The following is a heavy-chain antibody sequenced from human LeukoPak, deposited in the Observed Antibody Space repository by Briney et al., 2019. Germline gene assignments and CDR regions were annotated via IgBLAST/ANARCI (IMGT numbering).Heavy chain of an antibody. Sequence: SETPSLTCTVSGGSISSSSYYWGWIRQPPGKGLEWIGSIYYSGSTYYNPSLKSRVTISVDTSKNQFSLKLSSVTAADTAVYYCARSSIAAAYYYYYYMDVWGKGTTVTISS. CDR3: ARSSIAAAYYYYYYMDV. V-gene: IGHV4-39*07. CDR1: GGSISSSSYY. D-gene: IGHD6-13*01. CDR2: IYYSGST. J-gene: IGHJ6*03.